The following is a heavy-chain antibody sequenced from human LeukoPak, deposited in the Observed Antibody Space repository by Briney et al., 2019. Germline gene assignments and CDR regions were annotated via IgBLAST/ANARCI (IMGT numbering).Heavy chain of an antibody. V-gene: IGHV4-59*12. D-gene: IGHD2-15*01. CDR2: IHYSGST. J-gene: IGHJ3*02. CDR3: AREARLSCSGGSCYPDDAFDI. Sequence: PSETLSLTCTVSGGSISSYYWSWIRQPPGKGLEWIGYIHYSGSTYYNPSLKSRVTISVDTSKNQFSLKLSSVTAADTAVYYCAREARLSCSGGSCYPDDAFDIWGQGTMVTVSS. CDR1: GGSISSYY.